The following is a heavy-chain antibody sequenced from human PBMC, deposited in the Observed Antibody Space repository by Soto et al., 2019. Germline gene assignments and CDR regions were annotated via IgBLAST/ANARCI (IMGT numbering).Heavy chain of an antibody. CDR1: GGTFSSYA. Sequence: QVQLVQSGAEVKKPGSSVKVSCKVSGGTFSSYAISWVRKAPGQGLQWMGGIIPISGTADYAQKFQGRVTIIADEFTNTAYMELSSLRSEDTAVYYCARDLVGGSSAYYYGMDVWGQGTTVTVSS. V-gene: IGHV1-69*01. CDR3: ARDLVGGSSAYYYGMDV. J-gene: IGHJ6*02. D-gene: IGHD1-26*01. CDR2: IIPISGTA.